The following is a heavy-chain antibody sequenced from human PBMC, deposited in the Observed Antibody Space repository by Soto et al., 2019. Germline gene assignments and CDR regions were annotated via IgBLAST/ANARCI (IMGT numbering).Heavy chain of an antibody. J-gene: IGHJ5*02. CDR3: AKDKQYSSSSGWFDP. Sequence: GGSRRLSCAAAGFTFDDYAMHWVRQAPGKGLEWVSGISWNSGSIGYADSVKGRFTISRDNAKNSLYLQMNSLRAEDTALYYCAKDKQYSSSSGWFDPWGQGTLVTVSS. V-gene: IGHV3-9*01. D-gene: IGHD6-6*01. CDR2: ISWNSGSI. CDR1: GFTFDDYA.